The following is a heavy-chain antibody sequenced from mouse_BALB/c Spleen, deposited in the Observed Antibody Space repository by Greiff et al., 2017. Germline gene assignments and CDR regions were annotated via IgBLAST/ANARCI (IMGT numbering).Heavy chain of an antibody. CDR2: ISSGGGNT. V-gene: IGHV5-9*03. CDR3: ARLGGSH. J-gene: IGHJ4*01. CDR1: GFTFSSYT. Sequence: DVKLVESGGGLVKPGGSLKLSCAASGFTFSSYTMSWVRQTPEKRLEWVATISSGGGNTYYPDSVKGRFTISRDNAKNNLYLQMSSLRSEDTALYYCARLGGSHWGQGTSVTVSS.